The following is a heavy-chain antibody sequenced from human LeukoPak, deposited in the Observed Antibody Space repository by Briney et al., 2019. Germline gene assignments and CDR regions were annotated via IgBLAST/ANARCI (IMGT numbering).Heavy chain of an antibody. V-gene: IGHV3-23*01. CDR1: GFTFSSYA. D-gene: IGHD3-3*01. CDR2: ISGSGGST. J-gene: IGHJ4*02. CDR3: AKDPSPDYDFWSGYPNPPGY. Sequence: QPGGSLRLSCAAPGFTFSSYAMSWVRQAPGKGLEWVSAISGSGGSTYYADSVKGRFTISRDNSKNTLYLQMNSLRAEDTAVYYCAKDPSPDYDFWSGYPNPPGYWGQGTLVTVSS.